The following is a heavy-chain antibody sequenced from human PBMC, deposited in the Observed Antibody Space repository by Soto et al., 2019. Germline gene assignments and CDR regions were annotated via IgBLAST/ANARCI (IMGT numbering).Heavy chain of an antibody. V-gene: IGHV3-48*01. CDR3: ARASGSGSSYNVVDY. Sequence: ESRRLSCAASGGTFRVYGLNGVRQAPGKGLEWLSYISSSSSTIYYADSAKGRFTISRDNAKNSLYLQMNSLRAEDTAVYYCARASGSGSSYNVVDYWGQGT. D-gene: IGHD3-10*01. CDR1: GGTFRVYG. CDR2: ISSSSSTI. J-gene: IGHJ4*02.